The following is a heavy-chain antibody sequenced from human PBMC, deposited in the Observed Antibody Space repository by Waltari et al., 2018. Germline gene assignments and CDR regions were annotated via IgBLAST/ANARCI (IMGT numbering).Heavy chain of an antibody. CDR1: VGSLNNYY. D-gene: IGHD6-13*01. V-gene: IGHV4-59*13. CDR3: ARVSAAGGTRLFDY. J-gene: IGHJ4*02. CDR2: IYSSGTT. Sequence: QVQLQESGPGLVKPSETLSRTCTVSVGSLNNYYWNWIRQPPGTGLEWIGFIYSSGTTNYTPSLKSRVTISIDTSKNQFSLNLSSVTAADTAVYYCARVSAAGGTRLFDYWGQGTLVTVSS.